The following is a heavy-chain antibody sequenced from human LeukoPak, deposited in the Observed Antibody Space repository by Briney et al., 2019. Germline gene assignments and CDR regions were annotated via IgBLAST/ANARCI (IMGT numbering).Heavy chain of an antibody. CDR1: GASITSYY. J-gene: IGHJ4*02. V-gene: IGHV4-4*07. CDR2: TYSSGST. Sequence: PSDTLSLTCTVSGASITSYYWTWIRQPAGKGLEWIGRTYSSGSTNYNPSLKSRVTMSIDTSKNQVSLRLNSVTAADTAVYYCARGSNGYYYGWGQGTLVTVSS. D-gene: IGHD3-22*01. CDR3: ARGSNGYYYG.